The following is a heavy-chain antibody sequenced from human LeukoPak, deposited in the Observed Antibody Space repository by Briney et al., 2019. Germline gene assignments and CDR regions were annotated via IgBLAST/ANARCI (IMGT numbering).Heavy chain of an antibody. Sequence: SETLSLICTVSGGSISSYYWSWIRQPPGKGLEWIGYIYYSGSTNYNPSLKSRVTISVDTSKNQFSLKLSSVTAADTAVYYCARVRMATITLDYWGQGTLVTVSS. CDR1: GGSISSYY. J-gene: IGHJ4*02. CDR2: IYYSGST. V-gene: IGHV4-59*01. CDR3: ARVRMATITLDY. D-gene: IGHD5-24*01.